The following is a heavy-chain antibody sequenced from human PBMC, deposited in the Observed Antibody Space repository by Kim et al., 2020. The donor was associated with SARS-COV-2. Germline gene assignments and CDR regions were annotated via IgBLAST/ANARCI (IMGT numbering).Heavy chain of an antibody. CDR2: IYSGGST. Sequence: GGSLRLSCAASGFTVSSNYMSWVRQAPGKGLEWVSVIYSGGSTYYADSVKGRFTISRDNSKNTLYLQMNSLRAEDTAVYYCARGGRRPETLRIAAAGDAFDIWGQGTMVTVSS. J-gene: IGHJ3*02. V-gene: IGHV3-53*01. D-gene: IGHD6-13*01. CDR1: GFTVSSNY. CDR3: ARGGRRPETLRIAAAGDAFDI.